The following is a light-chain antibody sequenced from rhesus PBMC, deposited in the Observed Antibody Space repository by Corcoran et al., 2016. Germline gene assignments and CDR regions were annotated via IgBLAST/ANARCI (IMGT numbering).Light chain of an antibody. J-gene: IGLJ1*01. Sequence: QAAPTQSPSVSGSPGQSVTISCTGTRSDIGGSNRVSWYQQYPGEVPKLMIYEVSKRPSGVPDRFAGSKSGNTPALTISGLQADAEVVYYCSSQTITRTFISGAGTRLTVL. CDR1: RSDIGGSNR. V-gene: IGLV2-13*03. CDR2: EVS. CDR3: SSQTITRTFI.